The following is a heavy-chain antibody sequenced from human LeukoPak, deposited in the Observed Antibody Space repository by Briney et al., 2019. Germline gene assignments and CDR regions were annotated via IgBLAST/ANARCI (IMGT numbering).Heavy chain of an antibody. Sequence: GGSLRLSCAASGFTFSNAWMSWVRQAPGKGLEWVANIKQDGSEKYYVDSVKGRFTISRDNAKNSLYLQMNSLRAEDTAVYYCARGDYYGSGRNFDYWGQGTLVTVSS. CDR3: ARGDYYGSGRNFDY. D-gene: IGHD3-10*01. CDR2: IKQDGSEK. V-gene: IGHV3-7*04. J-gene: IGHJ4*02. CDR1: GFTFSNAW.